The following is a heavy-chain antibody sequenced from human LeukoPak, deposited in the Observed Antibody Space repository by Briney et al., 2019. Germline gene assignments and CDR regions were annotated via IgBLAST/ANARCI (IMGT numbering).Heavy chain of an antibody. D-gene: IGHD2-2*01. CDR3: AKGECSSTSCYRFDP. J-gene: IGHJ5*02. CDR1: GFTFSSYA. CDR2: ISGSGGST. V-gene: IGHV3-23*01. Sequence: GGSLRLSCAASGFTFSSYAMSWVRQAPGKGLEWVSAISGSGGSTYYADSVKGRFTISRDNSKNTLYLQMNSLRAEDTAVYYCAKGECSSTSCYRFDPWGQGTLVTVSS.